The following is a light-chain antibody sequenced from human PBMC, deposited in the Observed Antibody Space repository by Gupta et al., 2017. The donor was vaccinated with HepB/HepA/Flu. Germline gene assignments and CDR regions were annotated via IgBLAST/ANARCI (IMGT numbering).Light chain of an antibody. CDR3: QQYNSSPLT. J-gene: IGKJ4*01. CDR1: QSVLYSSNNKNY. Sequence: DIVMTQSPDSLAVSLGERATFNCKSSQSVLYSSNNKNYLAWYQQKPGQPPKLLIYCASTRESGVPDRFSGSGSGTDFTLTISSLQAEDFAVYYCQQYNSSPLTFGGGTDVEIK. CDR2: CAS. V-gene: IGKV4-1*01.